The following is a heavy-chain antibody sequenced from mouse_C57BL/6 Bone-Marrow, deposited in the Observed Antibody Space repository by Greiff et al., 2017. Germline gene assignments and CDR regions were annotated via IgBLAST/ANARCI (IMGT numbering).Heavy chain of an antibody. J-gene: IGHJ4*01. CDR2: IYPRDGST. CDR3: ARDPVYGARDY. D-gene: IGHD1-1*01. CDR1: GYTFTSYD. V-gene: IGHV1-85*01. Sequence: QVQLMQSGPELVKPGASVKLSCKASGYTFTSYDINWVQQRPGQGLEWIVWIYPRDGSTKYNEKFKGKATLTVDTSTSTADMELHSLTSEDSAVYFCARDPVYGARDYGGQGTSVTVSS.